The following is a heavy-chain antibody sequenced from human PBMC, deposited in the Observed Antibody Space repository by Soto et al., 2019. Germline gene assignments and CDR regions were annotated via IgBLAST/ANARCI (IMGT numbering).Heavy chain of an antibody. V-gene: IGHV1-69*13. CDR1: GGTLSSYA. CDR3: ATRGYCSGGSCYELDY. J-gene: IGHJ4*02. Sequence: ASVKVSCKASGGTLSSYAISWVRQAPGQGLEWMGGIIPIFGTANYAQKFQGRVTITADESTSTAYMELSSLRSEDTAVYYCATRGYCSGGSCYELDYWGQGTLVTVSS. D-gene: IGHD2-15*01. CDR2: IIPIFGTA.